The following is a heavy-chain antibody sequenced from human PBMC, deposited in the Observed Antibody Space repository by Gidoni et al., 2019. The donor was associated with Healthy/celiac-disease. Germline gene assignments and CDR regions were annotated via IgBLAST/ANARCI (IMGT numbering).Heavy chain of an antibody. CDR1: GFTFSSLC. D-gene: IGHD2-15*01. V-gene: IGHV3-21*01. J-gene: IGHJ6*02. Sequence: EVQLVESGGGLVKPGGSLGLSCAAAGFTFSSLCMNWVRQAPGKGVGWVSSISSSSSYIYYADSVKGRFTISRDNAKNSLYLQMNSLRAEDTAVYYCARDSGGGSSYYYYGMDVWGQGTTVTVSS. CDR2: ISSSSSYI. CDR3: ARDSGGGSSYYYYGMDV.